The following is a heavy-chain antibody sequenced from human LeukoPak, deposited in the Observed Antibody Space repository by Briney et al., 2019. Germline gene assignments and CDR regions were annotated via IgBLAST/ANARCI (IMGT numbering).Heavy chain of an antibody. Sequence: GGSLRLSCAASGFIFSTYAMNWVRLAPGKGLEWVSAIGGGGTFYADSVRGRFTISRDNSKNTLYLQMNSLRAEDTAVYYCARDMVVAAFGAFDIWGQGTMVTVSS. J-gene: IGHJ3*02. V-gene: IGHV3-23*01. CDR3: ARDMVVAAFGAFDI. CDR1: GFIFSTYA. D-gene: IGHD2-15*01. CDR2: IGGGGT.